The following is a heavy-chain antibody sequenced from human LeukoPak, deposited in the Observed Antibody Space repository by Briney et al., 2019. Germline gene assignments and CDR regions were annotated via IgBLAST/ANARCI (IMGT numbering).Heavy chain of an antibody. Sequence: LGGSLRLSCTASGFSFSGHWMHWARQLPGRGLVWVSRISPTGSTTSYADSVKGRFTVSRDNAKNTLYLQVNNLRAEDTAVYYCARGPNSNWSGLDFWGQGTLLTVSS. V-gene: IGHV3-74*01. CDR1: GFSFSGHW. CDR2: ISPTGSTT. J-gene: IGHJ4*02. D-gene: IGHD6-6*01. CDR3: ARGPNSNWSGLDF.